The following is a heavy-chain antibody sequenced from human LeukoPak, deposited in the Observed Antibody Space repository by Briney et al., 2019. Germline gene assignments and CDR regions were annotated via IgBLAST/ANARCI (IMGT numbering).Heavy chain of an antibody. Sequence: EASVKVSCKASGYTFSGYYMHWVRQAPGQGLEWMGWINPNSGGTDYAQKFQGRVTMTRDTSISTASMELSRLRSDDTAVYYCASGDRVTMLRGGNIGYFDYWGQGTLVTVSS. V-gene: IGHV1-2*02. D-gene: IGHD3-10*01. CDR1: GYTFSGYY. CDR2: INPNSGGT. J-gene: IGHJ4*02. CDR3: ASGDRVTMLRGGNIGYFDY.